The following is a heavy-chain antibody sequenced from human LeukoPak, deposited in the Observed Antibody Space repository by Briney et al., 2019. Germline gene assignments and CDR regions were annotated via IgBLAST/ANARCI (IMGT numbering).Heavy chain of an antibody. CDR2: INPNSGGT. J-gene: IGHJ5*02. CDR1: GYTFTSYA. Sequence: ASVKVSCKASGYTFTSYAMNWVRQAPGQGLEWMGWINPNSGGTNYAQKFQGRVTMTRDTSISTAYMELRSLRSDDTAVYYCARDLMQGSGPWGQGTLVTVSS. D-gene: IGHD3-10*01. V-gene: IGHV1-2*02. CDR3: ARDLMQGSGP.